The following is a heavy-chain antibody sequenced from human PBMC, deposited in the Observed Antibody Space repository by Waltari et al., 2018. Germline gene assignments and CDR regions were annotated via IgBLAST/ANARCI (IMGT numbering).Heavy chain of an antibody. CDR3: ARGGTPDGWFDP. V-gene: IGHV4-39*07. CDR2: IYYNGRT. J-gene: IGHJ5*02. Sequence: QLQLQESGPGLVKPSETLSLTCIVSGGSISISSHYWDWIRQPPGKGLEWIGSIYYNGRTQYNPSLKTRVTMSVDTSKNQFSLKMTSVTAADTAMYYCARGGTPDGWFDPWGQETLVNVSS. D-gene: IGHD2-15*01. CDR1: GGSISISSHY.